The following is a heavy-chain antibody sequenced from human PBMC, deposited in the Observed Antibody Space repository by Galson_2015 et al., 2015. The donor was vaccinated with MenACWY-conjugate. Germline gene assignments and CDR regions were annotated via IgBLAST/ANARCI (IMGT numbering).Heavy chain of an antibody. CDR2: ISWDGGST. CDR1: GFTFDDYT. J-gene: IGHJ4*02. Sequence: SLRLSCAASGFTFDDYTMHWVRQAPGKGLEWVSLISWDGGSTYYADSVKGRFTISRDNSKNSLYLQMNSLRTEDTALYYCAKGPRYFDWLLKDWGQGTLVTVSS. CDR3: AKGPRYFDWLLKD. V-gene: IGHV3-43*01. D-gene: IGHD3-9*01.